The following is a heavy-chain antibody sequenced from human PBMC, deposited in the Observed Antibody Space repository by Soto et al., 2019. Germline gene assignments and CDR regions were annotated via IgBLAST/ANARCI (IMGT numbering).Heavy chain of an antibody. CDR2: ISAHNGNT. J-gene: IGHJ4*02. Sequence: QVHLVQSGAAVKKPGASVKVSCKGSGYTFTTYGITWVRQAPGQGLEWMGWISAHNGNTNYAQKLQGRVTVTRDTSTATAYMELRSLRSDDTAVYYCARGRYGDYGGQGALVTVSS. D-gene: IGHD1-1*01. V-gene: IGHV1-18*01. CDR1: GYTFTTYG. CDR3: ARGRYGDY.